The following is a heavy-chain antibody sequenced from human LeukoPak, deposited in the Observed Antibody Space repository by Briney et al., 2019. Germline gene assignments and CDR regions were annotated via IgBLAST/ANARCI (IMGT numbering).Heavy chain of an antibody. CDR2: IRDEGSNK. D-gene: IGHD3-3*01. V-gene: IGHV3-30*02. Sequence: GGTVRLSWAASGFTFSRYGVHCVRQAPGKGLEGVEVIRDEGSNKYYADSVKGRFTISRDNSKTTLSLQMNSLSAEETAVYYCAKDFSSVSAHTYYYYYMDVWGKGTTVTVSS. CDR1: GFTFSRYG. CDR3: AKDFSSVSAHTYYYYYMDV. J-gene: IGHJ6*03.